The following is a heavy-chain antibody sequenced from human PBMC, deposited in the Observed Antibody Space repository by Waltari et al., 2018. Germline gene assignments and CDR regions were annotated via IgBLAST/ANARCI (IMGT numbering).Heavy chain of an antibody. CDR1: GGTFSSYA. V-gene: IGHV1-69*06. D-gene: IGHD2-15*01. CDR2: VSPIICTA. Sequence: QVQLVQSGAEVKKPGASVKGSCKASGGTFSSYAISWVRRAPGQGLEGMGGVSPIICTANYARKVRGRDKMTEEKSTSTAYMELSRLRSEDTAVYYCASRGYCSGGSCFDYFDYWGQGTLVTVSS. J-gene: IGHJ4*02. CDR3: ASRGYCSGGSCFDYFDY.